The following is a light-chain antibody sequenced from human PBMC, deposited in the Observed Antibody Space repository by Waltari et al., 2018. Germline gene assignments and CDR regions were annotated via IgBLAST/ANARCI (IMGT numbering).Light chain of an antibody. J-gene: IGKJ2*01. Sequence: DIQMTQSPSSLSASVGDRITITCQASQGIAKYLNWYQQKPGKAPNLLIYGASNLEAGVPSRFSGSGSGTDFTLTISSLQPEDIATYYCLQHDNLPYTFGQGTRLE. V-gene: IGKV1-33*01. CDR2: GAS. CDR1: QGIAKY. CDR3: LQHDNLPYT.